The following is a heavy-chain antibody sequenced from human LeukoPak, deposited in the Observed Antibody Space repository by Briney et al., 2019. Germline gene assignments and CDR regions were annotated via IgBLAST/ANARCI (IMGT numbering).Heavy chain of an antibody. J-gene: IGHJ4*02. CDR3: ARGVVVPAAYQFDY. CDR2: INHSGST. CDR1: GGSFSGYY. Sequence: PSETLSLTCAVYGGSFSGYYWSWIRQPPGKGLEWIGEINHSGSTNYNPSLKSRVTISVGTSKNQSSLKLSSVTAADTAVYYCARGVVVPAAYQFDYWGQGTLVTVSS. D-gene: IGHD2-2*01. V-gene: IGHV4-34*01.